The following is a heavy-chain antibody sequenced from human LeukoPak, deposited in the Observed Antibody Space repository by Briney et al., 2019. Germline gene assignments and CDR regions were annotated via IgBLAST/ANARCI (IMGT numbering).Heavy chain of an antibody. CDR3: AKDIRPGVVGSTVIDY. CDR2: ISWDGGST. V-gene: IGHV3-43D*03. J-gene: IGHJ4*02. D-gene: IGHD1-26*01. Sequence: GGSLRLSCAASGFTFNHYAMHWVRQAPGKGLEWVSLISWDGGSTYYADSVKGRFTISRDNSKHSLYLQMSSLRAEDTALYYCAKDIRPGVVGSTVIDYWGQGTLVTVSS. CDR1: GFTFNHYA.